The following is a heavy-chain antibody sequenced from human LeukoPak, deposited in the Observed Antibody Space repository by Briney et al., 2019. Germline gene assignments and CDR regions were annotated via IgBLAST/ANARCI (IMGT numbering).Heavy chain of an antibody. J-gene: IGHJ4*02. Sequence: PGGSLRLSCAASGFTFSSYGMHWVRQAPGKGLEWVAFIRYDGSNKYHADSVKGRFTISRDNSKNTLYLQMNSLRAEDTAVYYCAKDGSQWEPVYYFDYWGQETLVTVSS. V-gene: IGHV3-30*02. CDR2: IRYDGSNK. CDR1: GFTFSSYG. CDR3: AKDGSQWEPVYYFDY. D-gene: IGHD1-26*01.